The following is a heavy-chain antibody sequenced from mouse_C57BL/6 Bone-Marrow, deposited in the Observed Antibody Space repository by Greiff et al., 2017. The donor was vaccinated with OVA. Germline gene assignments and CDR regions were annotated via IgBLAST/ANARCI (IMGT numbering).Heavy chain of an antibody. CDR3: AKTGDGYYPAWFAY. D-gene: IGHD2-3*01. CDR2: IWSGGST. V-gene: IGHV2-4*01. Sequence: VKLVESGPGLVQPSQSLSITCTVSGFSLTSYGVHWVRQPPGKGLEWLGVIWSGGSTDYNAAFISRLSISKDNSKSQVFFKMNSLQADDTAIYYCAKTGDGYYPAWFAYWGQGTLVTVSA. CDR1: GFSLTSYG. J-gene: IGHJ3*01.